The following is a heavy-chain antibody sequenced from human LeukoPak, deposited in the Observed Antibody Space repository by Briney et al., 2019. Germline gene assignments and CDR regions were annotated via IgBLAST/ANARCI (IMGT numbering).Heavy chain of an antibody. CDR3: ARDPNSSSSH. V-gene: IGHV3-48*01. J-gene: IGHJ4*02. Sequence: PGRSLRLSCAASGFTFSSYSMNWVRQAPGKGLEWVSYISRSGSTIYYADSVKGRFTISRDNAKNSLYLQMNSLRAEDTAVYYCARDPNSSSSHWGQGTLVTVSS. CDR1: GFTFSSYS. CDR2: ISRSGSTI. D-gene: IGHD6-13*01.